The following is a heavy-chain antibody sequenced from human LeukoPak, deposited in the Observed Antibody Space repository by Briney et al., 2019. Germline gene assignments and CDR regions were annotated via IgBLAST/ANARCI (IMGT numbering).Heavy chain of an antibody. J-gene: IGHJ1*01. CDR2: IYYSGST. Sequence: PSETLSLTCTVSGGSISSNNYWWAWIREPPGKGLEWIGSIYYSGSTYYNPSLKSRVTISVDTSKNQFSLKLSSVTAADTAVYYCARVAAAGNYIFQHWGQGTLVTVSS. V-gene: IGHV4-39*01. D-gene: IGHD6-13*01. CDR3: ARVAAAGNYIFQH. CDR1: GGSISSNNYW.